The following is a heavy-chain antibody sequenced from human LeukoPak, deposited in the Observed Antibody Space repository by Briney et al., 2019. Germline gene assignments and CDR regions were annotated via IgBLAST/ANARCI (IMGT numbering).Heavy chain of an antibody. D-gene: IGHD2-2*01. CDR3: ARIPTSVVPAAMNAFDI. Sequence: ASVKVSCKASGYTFTSYDINWVRQATGQGLEWMGWMNPNSGNTGYAQKFQGRVTITRNTSISTAYMELSSLRSEDTAVYYCARIPTSVVPAAMNAFDIWGQGTMVTVSS. V-gene: IGHV1-8*03. CDR2: MNPNSGNT. CDR1: GYTFTSYD. J-gene: IGHJ3*02.